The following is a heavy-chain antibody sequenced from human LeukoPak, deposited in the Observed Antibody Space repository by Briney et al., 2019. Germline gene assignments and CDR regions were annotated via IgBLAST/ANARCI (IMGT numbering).Heavy chain of an antibody. CDR2: IIPILGIS. V-gene: IGHV1-69*02. Sequence: GASVKVSCKASGGTFSNYPISCVRQAPGQGLEWMGRIIPILGISNYAQKFQDRVAISADYSTTTAHMELTSLTSDDTAVYYCARGPYDGTYYFESWGQGTLVTVSS. CDR3: ARGPYDGTYYFES. D-gene: IGHD3-16*01. CDR1: GGTFSNYP. J-gene: IGHJ4*02.